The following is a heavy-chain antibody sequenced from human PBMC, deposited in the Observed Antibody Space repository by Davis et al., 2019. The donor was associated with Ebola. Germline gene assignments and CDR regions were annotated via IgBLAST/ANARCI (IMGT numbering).Heavy chain of an antibody. D-gene: IGHD1-1*01. J-gene: IGHJ4*02. CDR1: GYSFTDDG. Sequence: ASVKVSCKTSGYSFTDDGISWLRQAPGQGLEWMGWISTYNGNTNYAQKVHGRITMTTDTSTSTAYMELRSLRSDDTARYYCARDVRGITGPSEYWGQGTLVTVSS. CDR2: ISTYNGNT. CDR3: ARDVRGITGPSEY. V-gene: IGHV1-18*01.